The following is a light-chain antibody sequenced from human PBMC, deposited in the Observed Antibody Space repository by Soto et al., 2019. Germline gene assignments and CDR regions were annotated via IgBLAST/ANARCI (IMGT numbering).Light chain of an antibody. J-gene: IGKJ5*01. CDR3: QQYGDLPH. V-gene: IGKV1-33*01. CDR2: DAS. Sequence: DIQMTQSQSSLSASXXDRVXITCHAGHDIRNYLNWFQHKPGKAPXXLIYDASNLQTGVPPRFSGSGSGTNFTFTISSLQPEDIATYYCQQYGDLPHFGQGTRLENK. CDR1: HDIRNY.